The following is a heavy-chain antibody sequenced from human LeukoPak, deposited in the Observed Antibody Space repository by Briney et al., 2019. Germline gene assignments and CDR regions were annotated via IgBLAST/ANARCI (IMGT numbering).Heavy chain of an antibody. D-gene: IGHD2-15*01. CDR1: GGSISSYS. CDR2: IYYSGST. Sequence: SETLSLTCTVSGGSISSYSWSWIRQPPGKGLEWIGYIYYSGSTNYNPSLKSRVTISVDTSKNQFSLKLSSVTAADTAVYYCASSDCSGGSCYGMDVWGQGTTVTVSS. J-gene: IGHJ6*02. CDR3: ASSDCSGGSCYGMDV. V-gene: IGHV4-59*08.